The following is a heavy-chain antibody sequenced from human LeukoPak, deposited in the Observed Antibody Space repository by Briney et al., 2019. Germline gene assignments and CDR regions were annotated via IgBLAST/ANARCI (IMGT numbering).Heavy chain of an antibody. CDR3: ARQPAVITFGGVIVPYYFDY. CDR1: GGSISSSSYY. J-gene: IGHJ4*02. CDR2: IYYSGST. D-gene: IGHD3-16*02. Sequence: PSETLSLTCTVSGGSISSSSYYWGWIRQPPGKGLEWIGSIYYSGSTYYNPSLESRVTISVDTSKNQFSLKLSSVTAADTAVYYCARQPAVITFGGVIVPYYFDYWGQGTLVTVSS. V-gene: IGHV4-39*01.